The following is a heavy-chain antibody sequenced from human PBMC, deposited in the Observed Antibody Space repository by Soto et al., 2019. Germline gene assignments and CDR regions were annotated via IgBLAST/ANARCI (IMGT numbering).Heavy chain of an antibody. J-gene: IGHJ4*02. CDR1: GFSLSTSGMC. CDR2: IDWDDDK. D-gene: IGHD2-15*01. V-gene: IGHV2-70*11. CDR3: ARTYCSGGSCYSWLLDY. Sequence: SGPTLVNPTQTLTLTCTLSGFSLSTSGMCVSWIRQPPGKALEWLARIDWDDDKYYSTSLKTRLTISKDTSKNQVVLTMTNMDPVDTATYYCARTYCSGGSCYSWLLDYWGQGTLVTVSS.